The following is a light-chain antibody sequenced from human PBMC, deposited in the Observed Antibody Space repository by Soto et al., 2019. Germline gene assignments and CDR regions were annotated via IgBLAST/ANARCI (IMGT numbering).Light chain of an antibody. CDR3: QQHYFPPLT. Sequence: DIVMTQSPDSLAVSLGERATINCKSSQNILYDSNNKNYLSWYQQKPGQPPKLLIYWASTRESGVPDRFSGSGSGTDFTLTISNLQAEDVAVYYCQQHYFPPLTFGGGTKVEIK. CDR2: WAS. V-gene: IGKV4-1*01. J-gene: IGKJ4*01. CDR1: QNILYDSNNKNY.